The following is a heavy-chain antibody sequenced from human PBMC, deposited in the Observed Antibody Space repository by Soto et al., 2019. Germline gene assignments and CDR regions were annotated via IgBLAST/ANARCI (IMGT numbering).Heavy chain of an antibody. D-gene: IGHD3-16*02. CDR1: GFTFSNAW. CDR2: IKSKTDGGTT. Sequence: EVQLVESGGGLVKPGGSLRLSCAASGFTFSNAWMSWVRQAPGKGLEWVGRIKSKTDGGTTDYAAPVKGRFTISRDDSKNTLYLQMNSLKTEDTAVYYCTTGNDYIWGSYRYEGLWVSDYWGQGTLVTVSS. J-gene: IGHJ4*02. V-gene: IGHV3-15*01. CDR3: TTGNDYIWGSYRYEGLWVSDY.